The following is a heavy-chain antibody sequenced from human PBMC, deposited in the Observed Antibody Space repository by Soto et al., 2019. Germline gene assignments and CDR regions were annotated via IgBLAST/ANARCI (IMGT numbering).Heavy chain of an antibody. V-gene: IGHV4-59*01. CDR1: GGSISNYY. J-gene: IGHJ4*02. CDR3: ARDYPTFDY. CDR2: IYYSGST. Sequence: SETLSLTCTVSGGSISNYYWSWIRQPPGKALEWIGYIYYSGSTNYNPSLKSRVTISVDTSKNQFSLNLTAVTAADTAFYYCARDYPTFDYWGQGTLVTVSS.